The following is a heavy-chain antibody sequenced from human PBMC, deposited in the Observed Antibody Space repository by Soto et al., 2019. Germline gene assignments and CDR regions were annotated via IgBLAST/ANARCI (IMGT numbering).Heavy chain of an antibody. D-gene: IGHD1-1*01. CDR2: IIPLFGTT. V-gene: IGHV1-69*13. Sequence: ASVKVSRKASGGTLSPYAIDWVRQAPGKGLEWMGGIIPLFGTTNYAQKLQGRVKLTADESTRTAYMELSTLTSEDTAVYYCARGTVTGSEYNYYYYGMDVWGQGTTVTVSS. J-gene: IGHJ6*02. CDR3: ARGTVTGSEYNYYYYGMDV. CDR1: GGTLSPYA.